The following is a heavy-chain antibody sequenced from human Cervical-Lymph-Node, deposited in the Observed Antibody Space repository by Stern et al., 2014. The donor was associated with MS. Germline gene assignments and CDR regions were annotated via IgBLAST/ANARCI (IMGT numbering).Heavy chain of an antibody. J-gene: IGHJ4*02. Sequence: EMQLVESGAGLVKPGGSPRLSCAASGFTYTRYSMNWVRQAPGKALEWVSSFSSSISYIFYAVSVKGRFTISRDNAKNSLYLQMNSLRAEDTAVYYCASYGVSFDYWGQGTLVTVSS. CDR1: GFTYTRYS. D-gene: IGHD4-17*01. CDR2: FSSSISYI. CDR3: ASYGVSFDY. V-gene: IGHV3-21*01.